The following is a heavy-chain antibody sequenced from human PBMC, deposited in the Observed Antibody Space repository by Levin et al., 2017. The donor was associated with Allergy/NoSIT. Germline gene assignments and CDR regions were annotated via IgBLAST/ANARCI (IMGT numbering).Heavy chain of an antibody. CDR1: GFTFTTYA. Sequence: SCVASGFTFTTYAMTWVRQAPGKGLEWVSAISGGGEYTYYTDSVKGRFTISRDNSRNTVYMQLESLTVDDTAIYYCAKDLYAFDTTDNYYDAMGVWGQGTTVTV. CDR2: ISGGGEYT. J-gene: IGHJ6*02. CDR3: AKDLYAFDTTDNYYDAMGV. D-gene: IGHD2/OR15-2a*01. V-gene: IGHV3-23*01.